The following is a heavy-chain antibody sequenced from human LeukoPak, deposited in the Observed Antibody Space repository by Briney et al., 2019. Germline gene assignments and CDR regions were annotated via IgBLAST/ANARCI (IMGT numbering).Heavy chain of an antibody. V-gene: IGHV3-53*01. CDR3: ARGYSSGKGNAFDV. CDR2: IYSGGGT. CDR1: GFSVSSNY. Sequence: PGGSLRLSCAASGFSVSSNYMSWVRQAPGKGLEWVSVIYSGGGTYYADSVKGRFTISSANSKNTLYLQMNSLRAEDTAVYYCARGYSSGKGNAFDVWGQGTMVTVSS. D-gene: IGHD6-19*01. J-gene: IGHJ3*01.